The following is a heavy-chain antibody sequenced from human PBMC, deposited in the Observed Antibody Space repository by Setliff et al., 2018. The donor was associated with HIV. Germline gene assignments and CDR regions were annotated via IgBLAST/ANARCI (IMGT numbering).Heavy chain of an antibody. D-gene: IGHD6-19*01. CDR2: ISYDGSNK. V-gene: IGHV3-30-3*01. Sequence: GGSLRLSCAASGFTFDRFWMHWVRQAPGKGLEWVAVISYDGSNKYYADSVKGRFTISRDNSKNTLYLQMNSLRAEDTAVYYCARESGNGWYGWFDPWGQGTLVTVSS. CDR3: ARESGNGWYGWFDP. CDR1: GFTFDRFW. J-gene: IGHJ5*02.